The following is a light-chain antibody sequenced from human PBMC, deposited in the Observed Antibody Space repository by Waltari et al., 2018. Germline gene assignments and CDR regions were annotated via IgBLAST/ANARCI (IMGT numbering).Light chain of an antibody. CDR3: QAWDSTTANYV. Sequence: SYELTQPPSVSVSPGQTASMTCSGDRLGDKYACWYQQKPGQSPVLVIYQDTKRPSRVPERVSGSKSGNTATLTISGTQAMDEADYYCQAWDSTTANYVFGPGTKMTVL. CDR2: QDT. CDR1: RLGDKY. V-gene: IGLV3-1*01. J-gene: IGLJ1*01.